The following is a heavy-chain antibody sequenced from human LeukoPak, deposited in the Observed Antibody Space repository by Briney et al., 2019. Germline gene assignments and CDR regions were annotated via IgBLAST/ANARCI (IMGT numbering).Heavy chain of an antibody. D-gene: IGHD2-15*01. J-gene: IGHJ5*02. CDR1: GFTFSSYS. Sequence: PGGSLRLSYAASGFTFSSYSMNWVRQAPGKGLEWVSSISSSSSYIYYADPVKGRFTISRDNAKNSLYLQMNSLRAEDTAVYYCARDSVVVALDPWGQGTLVTVSS. CDR2: ISSSSSYI. V-gene: IGHV3-21*01. CDR3: ARDSVVVALDP.